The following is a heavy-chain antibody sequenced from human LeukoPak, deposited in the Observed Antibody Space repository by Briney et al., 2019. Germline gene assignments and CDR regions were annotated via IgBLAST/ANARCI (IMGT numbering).Heavy chain of an antibody. CDR3: ARVRSGYDDLYYYYGMDV. D-gene: IGHD5-12*01. Sequence: SETLSLTCTVSGGSISSYYWSWLRQPPGKGLEWLGYVYYSGSTNYNPSLKSRVTISVDTSKNQFSLKLSSVTAADTAVYYCARVRSGYDDLYYYYGMDVWGKGTTVTVSS. CDR1: GGSISSYY. J-gene: IGHJ6*04. CDR2: VYYSGST. V-gene: IGHV4-59*01.